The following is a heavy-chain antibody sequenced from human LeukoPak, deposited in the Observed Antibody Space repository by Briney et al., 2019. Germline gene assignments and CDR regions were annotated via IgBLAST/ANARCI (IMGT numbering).Heavy chain of an antibody. CDR1: GFTFSSYD. CDR2: ISYYGCNK. D-gene: IGHD6-13*01. CDR3: AKALYSGSWYGDY. J-gene: IGHJ4*02. V-gene: IGHV3-30*18. Sequence: GVPLRLSCAASGFTFSSYDMHWVRQAPAKGLEWVAIISYYGCNKYYADSLQVRFPITKDNSKNTLYLQMNGLRTEDTAVYYCAKALYSGSWYGDYWGQGTLVTVSS.